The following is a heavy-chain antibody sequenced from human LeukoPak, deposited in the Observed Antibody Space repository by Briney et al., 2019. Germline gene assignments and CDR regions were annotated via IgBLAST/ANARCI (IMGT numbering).Heavy chain of an antibody. CDR2: IYYSGST. V-gene: IGHV4-39*07. CDR1: GGSLSSSSYY. CDR3: ARGPKYYDILTGYYNPTPCDY. Sequence: SETLSLTCTVSGGSLSSSSYYWGWIRQPPGKGLEWIGSIYYSGSTYYNPSLKSRVTISVDTSKNQFSLKLSSVTAADTAVYYCARGPKYYDILTGYYNPTPCDYWGQGTLVTVSS. J-gene: IGHJ4*02. D-gene: IGHD3-9*01.